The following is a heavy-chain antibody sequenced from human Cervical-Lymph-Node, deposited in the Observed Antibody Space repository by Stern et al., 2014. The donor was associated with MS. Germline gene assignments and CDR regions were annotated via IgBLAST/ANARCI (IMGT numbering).Heavy chain of an antibody. V-gene: IGHV1-46*03. Sequence: QVQLVESGAEVKKPGASVKVSCKASGYSFTSYYMHWVRQAPGQGLEWMGIINPGGGSTSYAQKFQGRGTMTRETPTTTVEMGLTSLTSEDTAVYYFARDLPVALAPPHPQYDFDYWGQGTLVPVSS. CDR3: ARDLPVALAPPHPQYDFDY. J-gene: IGHJ4*02. D-gene: IGHD2-15*01. CDR1: GYSFTSYY. CDR2: INPGGGST.